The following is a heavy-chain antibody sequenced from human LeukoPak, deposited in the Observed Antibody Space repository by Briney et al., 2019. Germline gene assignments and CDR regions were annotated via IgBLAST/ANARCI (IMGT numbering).Heavy chain of an antibody. Sequence: GGSLRLSCAASGFTFNDYGMSWARQAPGKGLEWVAYISGSGNSIYYADSMKGRFTISRDNAKNSLYLHMNSLRAEDTAVYYCARATAAIGNHFDYWGQGTLVTVSS. J-gene: IGHJ4*02. D-gene: IGHD2-2*01. V-gene: IGHV3-48*04. CDR1: GFTFNDYG. CDR2: ISGSGNSI. CDR3: ARATAAIGNHFDY.